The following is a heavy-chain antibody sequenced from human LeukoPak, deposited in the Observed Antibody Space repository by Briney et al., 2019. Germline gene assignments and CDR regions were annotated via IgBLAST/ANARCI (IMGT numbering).Heavy chain of an antibody. CDR2: IYYNGST. D-gene: IGHD1-1*01. V-gene: IGHV4-39*01. CDR3: ARLRTGTIIFGYYFDY. J-gene: IGHJ4*02. CDR1: GGSISNSPYY. Sequence: SETLSLTCTVSGGSISNSPYYWGWIRQPPGKGLEWIGTIYYNGSTYDNPSLKSRVTLSVDTSKKQFSLKLISVTAADTAAYYCARLRTGTIIFGYYFDYWGQGTLVTVSS.